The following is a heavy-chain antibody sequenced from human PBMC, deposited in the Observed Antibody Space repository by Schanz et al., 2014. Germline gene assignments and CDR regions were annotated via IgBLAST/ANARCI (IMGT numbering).Heavy chain of an antibody. D-gene: IGHD1-26*01. CDR3: ARGGSGSHYRLDY. J-gene: IGHJ4*02. CDR1: GFTFSGYS. CDR2: ISGSSRTI. Sequence: EMQLLESGGGLVQPGGSLRLSCAASGFTFSGYSMNWVRQAPGKGLEWVSYISGSSRTIYYADSMKGRFTVSRDNAENALYLQMNSLRAEDTGLYFCARGGSGSHYRLDYWGQGTLVTVSS. V-gene: IGHV3-48*01.